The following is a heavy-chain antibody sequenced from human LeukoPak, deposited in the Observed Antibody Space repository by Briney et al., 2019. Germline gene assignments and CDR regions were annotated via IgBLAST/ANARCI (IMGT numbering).Heavy chain of an antibody. Sequence: GGSLRLSCAASRFTFSSYAMSWVRQAPGKGLEWVSAIGPGGANTYYADSVKGRFTISRDNSKNTLYLQMSSLRAEDTALYYCAKHSLYCKHYFDSWGQGTLVTV. CDR2: IGPGGANT. D-gene: IGHD5/OR15-5a*01. V-gene: IGHV3-23*01. CDR3: AKHSLYCKHYFDS. CDR1: RFTFSSYA. J-gene: IGHJ4*02.